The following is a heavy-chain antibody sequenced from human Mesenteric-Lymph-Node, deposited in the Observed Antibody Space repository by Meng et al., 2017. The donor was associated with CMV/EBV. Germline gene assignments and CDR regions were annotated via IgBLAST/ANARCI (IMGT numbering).Heavy chain of an antibody. D-gene: IGHD1-1*01. CDR3: ARDRVPRYNWNDVPEYYFDY. J-gene: IGHJ4*02. V-gene: IGHV4-61*03. CDR2: IHSSGST. Sequence: SETLSLTCTVPGGSVSSGNNYWNWIRQTPGKGLEWIAYIHSSGSTNYNPSLKSRVTISIDTSRNHVSLRLSSVTAADTAVYYCARDRVPRYNWNDVPEYYFDYWGQGTLVTVSS. CDR1: GGSVSSGNNY.